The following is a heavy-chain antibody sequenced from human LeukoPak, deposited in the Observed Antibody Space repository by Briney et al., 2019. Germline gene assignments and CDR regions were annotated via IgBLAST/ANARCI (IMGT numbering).Heavy chain of an antibody. CDR3: AKDRSGYDFLPFDY. CDR1: GFTFSSYA. J-gene: IGHJ4*02. V-gene: IGHV3-23*01. CDR2: ISGSGGST. D-gene: IGHD5-12*01. Sequence: GGSLRLSCAASGFTFSSYAMSWVRQAPGKGLEWVSAISGSGGSTCYADSVKGRFTISRDNSKNTLYLQMNSLRAEDTAVYYCAKDRSGYDFLPFDYWGQGTLVTVPS.